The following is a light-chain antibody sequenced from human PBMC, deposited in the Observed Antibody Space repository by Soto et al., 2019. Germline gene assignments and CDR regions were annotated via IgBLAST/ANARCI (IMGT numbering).Light chain of an antibody. Sequence: EIVMTQSPATLSVSPGERATLSCRASQSVSSNLAWYQQKPGQAPRLLIYGASTRATGIPARFSGSGSGTELNLTITSVHSEDFAVYYCQQYNNWRPFTFGGGSKVDMK. V-gene: IGKV3-15*01. J-gene: IGKJ4*01. CDR1: QSVSSN. CDR2: GAS. CDR3: QQYNNWRPFT.